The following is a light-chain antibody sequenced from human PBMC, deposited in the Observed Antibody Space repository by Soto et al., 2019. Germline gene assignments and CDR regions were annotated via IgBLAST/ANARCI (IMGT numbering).Light chain of an antibody. J-gene: IGKJ2*01. CDR3: QQYGSSSGYT. CDR1: QNIATQF. CDR2: GTS. Sequence: VLTQSTGTLSLSPGERATLSCRASQNIATQFFTWYQQRPGQATRVLIYGTSTRDTGIPDRFSSSASGTDFTLTISRLEPEDFAVYYCQQYGSSSGYTFGQGTKLEIK. V-gene: IGKV3-20*01.